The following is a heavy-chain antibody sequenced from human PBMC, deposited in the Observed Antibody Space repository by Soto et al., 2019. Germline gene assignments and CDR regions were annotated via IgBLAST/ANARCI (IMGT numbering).Heavy chain of an antibody. CDR2: INPNSGGT. Sequence: ASVKVSCKASEYTFTGYYMHWVRQAPGQGLEWMGWINPNSGGTNYAQKFQGRVTMTRDTSISTAYMELSRLRSDDTAVYYCARAPYDFWSGYHYNWFDPWGQGTLVTVSS. D-gene: IGHD3-3*01. J-gene: IGHJ5*02. V-gene: IGHV1-2*02. CDR3: ARAPYDFWSGYHYNWFDP. CDR1: EYTFTGYY.